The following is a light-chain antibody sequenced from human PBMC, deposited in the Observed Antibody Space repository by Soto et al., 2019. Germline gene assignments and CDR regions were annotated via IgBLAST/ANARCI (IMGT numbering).Light chain of an antibody. CDR3: QQYGSSPWT. CDR1: QTIRSNY. V-gene: IGKV3-20*01. Sequence: ETVLTQSPGTLSLSPGERATLSCRASQTIRSNYLAWYRQTPGQAPRLLIYGASNRATGIADRFSGSGSGTHFTLIISRLEPEDFPLYYFQQYGSSPWTFGQGTKVEIK. J-gene: IGKJ1*01. CDR2: GAS.